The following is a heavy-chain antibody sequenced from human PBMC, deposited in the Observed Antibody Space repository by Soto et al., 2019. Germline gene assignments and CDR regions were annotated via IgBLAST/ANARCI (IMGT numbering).Heavy chain of an antibody. CDR1: GGSLSGYY. D-gene: IGHD5-12*01. V-gene: IGHV4-34*01. CDR3: ARGQEGVVATH. Sequence: QVQLQQWGAGLSKPSETLSLNCAVTGGSLSGYYWSWIRQPPGKGLEWIGEVKDGGHTNYSPSLRGXXTXSXATANNQFALRLNSVTAAETGVYYCARGQEGVVATHWDQGSLVTVSS. CDR2: VKDGGHT. J-gene: IGHJ4*02.